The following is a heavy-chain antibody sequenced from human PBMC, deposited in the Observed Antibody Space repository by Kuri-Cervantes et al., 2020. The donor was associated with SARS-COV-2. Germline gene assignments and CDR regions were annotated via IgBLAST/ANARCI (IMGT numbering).Heavy chain of an antibody. J-gene: IGHJ5*02. CDR2: FDPEDGET. CDR1: GYSFTICG. CDR3: ATVYYDSSGYYYRWFDP. Sequence: ATVKDSCKSSGYSFTICGISWVRQAPGQGLEWMGGFDPEDGETIYAQKFQGRVTMTEDTSTDTAYMELSSLRSEDAAVYYCATVYYDSSGYYYRWFDPWGQGTLVTVSS. V-gene: IGHV1-24*01. D-gene: IGHD3-22*01.